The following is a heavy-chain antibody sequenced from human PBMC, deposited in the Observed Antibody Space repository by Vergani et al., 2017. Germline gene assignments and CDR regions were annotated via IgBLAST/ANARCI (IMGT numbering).Heavy chain of an antibody. CDR3: AREMSGSYYPDACDI. D-gene: IGHD1-26*01. CDR2: ISYDGSNT. Sequence: QVQLVQSGAEVKKPGSSVKVSCKASGGTFSSYAMHWVRQAPGKGLEWVAVISYDGSNTYYADSVKGRFTISRDNSKNTLYLQMNSLRAEDTAVYYCAREMSGSYYPDACDIWGQGTMVTVSS. V-gene: IGHV3-30*01. J-gene: IGHJ3*02. CDR1: GGTFSSYA.